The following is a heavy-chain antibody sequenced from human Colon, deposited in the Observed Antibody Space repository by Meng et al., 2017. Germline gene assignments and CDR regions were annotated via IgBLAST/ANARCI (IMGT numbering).Heavy chain of an antibody. J-gene: IGHJ1*01. CDR3: VSRIGGSSETDF. D-gene: IGHD1-26*01. CDR1: GPSITKKNYY. Sequence: QVLLQQRGPGMVGPSQTRSLSCTVSGPSITKKNYYWVWIRQPPGKGLEWIGNIYYTEATYYNPSLKGRVTISLDTSKNQFSLNLNAVTAADTAVYYCVSRIGGSSETDFWGQGTLVTVSS. V-gene: IGHV4-39*07. CDR2: IYYTEAT.